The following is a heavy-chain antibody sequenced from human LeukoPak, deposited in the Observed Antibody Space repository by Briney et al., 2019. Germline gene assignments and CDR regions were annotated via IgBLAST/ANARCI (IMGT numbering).Heavy chain of an antibody. CDR2: INHSGST. V-gene: IGHV4-34*01. D-gene: IGHD3-10*01. CDR3: ARGNIDYYAHAFDI. J-gene: IGHJ3*02. CDR1: GVSIRSYY. Sequence: PSETLSLTCTVSGVSIRSYYWSWIRQPPGKGLEWIGEINHSGSTNYNPSLKSRVTIAGDTSKNQFSVKLSSVTAADTSVYYCARGNIDYYAHAFDIWGQGTMVTVSS.